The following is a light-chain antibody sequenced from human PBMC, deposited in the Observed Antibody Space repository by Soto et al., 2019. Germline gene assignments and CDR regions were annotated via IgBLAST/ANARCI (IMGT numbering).Light chain of an antibody. CDR2: DDS. V-gene: IGLV3-21*02. CDR3: QVWDSSTDHVV. CDR1: NIGSQS. J-gene: IGLJ2*01. Sequence: SYELTQTPSVSVAPGQTARITCGGNNIGSQSVHWNQQKPGQAPVLVVHDDSDRPSGIPERVSGSRSGNTATLTISGVEAGDEADYYCQVWDSSTDHVVFAGGTQLTGL.